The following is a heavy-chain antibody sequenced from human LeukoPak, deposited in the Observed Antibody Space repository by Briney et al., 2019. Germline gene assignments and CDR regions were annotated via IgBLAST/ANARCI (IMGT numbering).Heavy chain of an antibody. CDR1: GGPISSGSYY. V-gene: IGHV4-39*01. Sequence: SETLSLTCTVSGGPISSGSYYWGWIRQPPGKGLEWIGSIYYSGSTYYNPSLKSRVTISVDTSKNQLSLKLSSVTATDTAVYYCARLDYGDHDYWGQGTLATVSS. CDR3: ARLDYGDHDY. CDR2: IYYSGST. D-gene: IGHD4-17*01. J-gene: IGHJ4*02.